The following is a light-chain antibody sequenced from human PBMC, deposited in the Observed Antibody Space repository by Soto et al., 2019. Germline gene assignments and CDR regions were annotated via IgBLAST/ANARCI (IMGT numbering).Light chain of an antibody. Sequence: RMTKSPATVSAPIGDRVTITCRASQNINNWIAWYQQKPGKAPKFLIYDASTLESGVPSRFSGSGFGTEFSLTISSLQPDDFGSYYCQHMRTFGQGTKVDI. CDR3: QHMRT. CDR1: QNINNW. J-gene: IGKJ1*01. CDR2: DAS. V-gene: IGKV1-5*01.